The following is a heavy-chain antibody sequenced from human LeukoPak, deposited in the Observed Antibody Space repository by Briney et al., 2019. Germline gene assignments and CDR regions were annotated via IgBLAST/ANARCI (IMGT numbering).Heavy chain of an antibody. CDR1: GYTFTGYY. CDR2: INPNGGGT. J-gene: IGHJ4*02. D-gene: IGHD1-26*01. CDR3: ARDSYSGSYYY. V-gene: IGHV1-2*02. Sequence: ASVKVSCKASGYTFTGYYMHWVRQAPGEELEWVAWINPNGGGTNYAPQFQGRVTTSSDTSISTAYMELSSLRSDDTAVYYCARDSYSGSYYYWGQGTLVTVSS.